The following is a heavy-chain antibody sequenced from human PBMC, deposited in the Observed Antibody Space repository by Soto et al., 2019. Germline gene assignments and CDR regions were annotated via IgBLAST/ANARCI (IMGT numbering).Heavy chain of an antibody. Sequence: SETLSLTCTGSGGSISSYYWSWIRQPPGKGLEWIGYIYYSGSTNYNPSLKSRVTISVDTSKNQFSLKLSSVTAADTAVYYCASLTYYYDSSGYFPDGYYGMDVWGQATTVTVSS. CDR1: GGSISSYY. D-gene: IGHD3-22*01. V-gene: IGHV4-59*01. CDR2: IYYSGST. J-gene: IGHJ6*02. CDR3: ASLTYYYDSSGYFPDGYYGMDV.